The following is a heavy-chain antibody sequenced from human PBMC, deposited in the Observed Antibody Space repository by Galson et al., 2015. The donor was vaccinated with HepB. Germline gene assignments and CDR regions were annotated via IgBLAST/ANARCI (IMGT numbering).Heavy chain of an antibody. CDR2: ISYDGSNK. Sequence: SLRLSCAASGFTFSSYGMHWVRQAPGKGLEWVAVISYDGSNKYYADSVKGRFTISRDNSKNTLYLQMNSLRAEDTAVYYCAKDNTYYYDSPDADYWGQGTLVTVSS. CDR1: GFTFSSYG. CDR3: AKDNTYYYDSPDADY. D-gene: IGHD3-22*01. J-gene: IGHJ4*02. V-gene: IGHV3-30*18.